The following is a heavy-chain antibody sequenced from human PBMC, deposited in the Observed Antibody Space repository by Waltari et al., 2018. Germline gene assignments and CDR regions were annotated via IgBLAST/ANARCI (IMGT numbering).Heavy chain of an antibody. CDR1: GFTFSNAW. Sequence: EVQLVESGGGLVKPGGSLRLSCAASGFTFSNAWMSWVRQAPGKGLEWVGHIKSKTDGGTTDYAAPVKGRFTISRDDSKNTLYLQMNSLKTEDTAVYYCTTDDRAPLGMDVWGQGTTVTVSS. CDR2: IKSKTDGGTT. J-gene: IGHJ6*02. CDR3: TTDDRAPLGMDV. V-gene: IGHV3-15*01.